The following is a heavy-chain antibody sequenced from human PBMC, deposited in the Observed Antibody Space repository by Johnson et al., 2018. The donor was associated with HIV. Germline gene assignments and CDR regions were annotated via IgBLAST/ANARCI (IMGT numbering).Heavy chain of an antibody. J-gene: IGHJ3*02. CDR3: ARGPTITMIVVPAPGSVHI. D-gene: IGHD3-22*01. V-gene: IGHV3-30*03. CDR1: VFTFTNAW. CDR2: ITYDGNNK. Sequence: QVHLVESGGNLVQPGGSLRLSCIGSVFTFTNAWMHWVRQAPGKGLVWVAVITYDGNNKYYADSVKGRFTISRDNSKNTLFLQMNSLRAEDTAVSYCARGPTITMIVVPAPGSVHIWGQGTMVTVSS.